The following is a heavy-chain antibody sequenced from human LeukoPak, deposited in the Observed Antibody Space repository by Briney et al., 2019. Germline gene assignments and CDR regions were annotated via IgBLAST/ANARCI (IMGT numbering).Heavy chain of an antibody. Sequence: PGGPLRLSCAASGFTFSSYAMSWVRQAPGKGLEWVSAISGSGGSTYYADSVKGRFTVSRDNSKNTLYLQMNSLRAEDTAVYYCAKVYNYGSGSYYNDAFDIWGQGTMVTVSS. J-gene: IGHJ3*02. CDR2: ISGSGGST. D-gene: IGHD3-10*01. CDR1: GFTFSSYA. V-gene: IGHV3-23*01. CDR3: AKVYNYGSGSYYNDAFDI.